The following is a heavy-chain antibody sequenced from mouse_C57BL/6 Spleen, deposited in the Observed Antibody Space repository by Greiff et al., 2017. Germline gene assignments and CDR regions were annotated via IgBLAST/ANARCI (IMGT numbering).Heavy chain of an antibody. CDR1: GFSLTSYG. J-gene: IGHJ1*03. Sequence: QVQLKESGPGLVQPSQSLSITCTVSGFSLTSYGVHWVRQSPGKGLEWLGGIWSGGSTDYNAAFISRLSISKDNSKSQVFFKMNSLQADDTAIYYCARNAANWDWYFDVWGTGTTVTVSS. CDR3: ARNAANWDWYFDV. CDR2: IWSGGST. V-gene: IGHV2-2*01. D-gene: IGHD4-1*01.